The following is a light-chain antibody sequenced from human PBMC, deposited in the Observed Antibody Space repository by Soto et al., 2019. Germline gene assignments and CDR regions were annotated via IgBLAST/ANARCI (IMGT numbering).Light chain of an antibody. Sequence: DIQMTQSPSSLSASVGDRVTITCQASQDSEKYLSWYQQKPGKAPKVXIFDASNLETGVPSMFSGSGAGTDCTFSISSLQPEDIETDYCQQYDNLTITFGQGTRLEIK. CDR2: DAS. J-gene: IGKJ5*01. CDR1: QDSEKY. V-gene: IGKV1-33*01. CDR3: QQYDNLTIT.